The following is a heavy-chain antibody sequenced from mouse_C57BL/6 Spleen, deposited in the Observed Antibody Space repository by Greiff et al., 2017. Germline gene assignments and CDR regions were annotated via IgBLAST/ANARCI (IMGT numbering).Heavy chain of an antibody. Sequence: EVQLQQSGPELVKPGASVKISCKASGYTFTDYYMNWVKQSHGKSLEWIGDINPNNGGTSYNQKFKGKATLTVDKSSSTAYMELRSLTSEDSAVYYCARGRYGNWYWYFDVWGTGTTVTVSS. D-gene: IGHD2-10*02. CDR3: ARGRYGNWYWYFDV. CDR2: INPNNGGT. V-gene: IGHV1-26*01. J-gene: IGHJ1*03. CDR1: GYTFTDYY.